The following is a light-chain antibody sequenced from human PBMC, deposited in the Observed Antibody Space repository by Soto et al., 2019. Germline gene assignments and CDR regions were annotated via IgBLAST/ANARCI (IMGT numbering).Light chain of an antibody. CDR3: YSYVGSIS. Sequence: QSALTQPASVSGSPGQSITISCTGTSSDVGSHKFVSWYQQHPGKAPELMIYEVSKRPSGVSNRFSGSKSGNTASLTISGLQDEDEADYYCYSYVGSISFGGGTKVTVL. J-gene: IGLJ2*01. V-gene: IGLV2-23*02. CDR1: SSDVGSHKF. CDR2: EVS.